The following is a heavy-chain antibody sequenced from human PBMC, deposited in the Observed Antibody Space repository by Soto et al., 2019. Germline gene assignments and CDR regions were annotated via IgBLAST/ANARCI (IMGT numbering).Heavy chain of an antibody. Sequence: PSETLSLTCTVSGGSISTSSHYWDWFRQPPGKGLEWIGSIYYSGSTYYNPSLKSRVTISVDTSKNQFSLKLSSVTAADTAVYYCASFYGSGSYYIYYYYGMDVWGQGTTVTVSS. CDR1: GGSISTSSHY. CDR3: ASFYGSGSYYIYYYYGMDV. CDR2: IYYSGST. D-gene: IGHD3-10*01. V-gene: IGHV4-39*01. J-gene: IGHJ6*02.